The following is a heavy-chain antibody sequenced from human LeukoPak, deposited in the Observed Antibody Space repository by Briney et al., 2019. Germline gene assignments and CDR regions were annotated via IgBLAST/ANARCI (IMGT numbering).Heavy chain of an antibody. CDR2: MNPNNGNT. Sequence: ASVKVSCKASGYTFTSYDINWVRQATGQGLEWMGWMNPNNGNTGYAQKFQGRVTMTRNTSISTAYMELSSLRSEDTAVYYCARGRDSSSWYSRGDWFDPWGQGTLVTVSS. D-gene: IGHD6-13*01. CDR3: ARGRDSSSWYSRGDWFDP. V-gene: IGHV1-8*01. J-gene: IGHJ5*02. CDR1: GYTFTSYD.